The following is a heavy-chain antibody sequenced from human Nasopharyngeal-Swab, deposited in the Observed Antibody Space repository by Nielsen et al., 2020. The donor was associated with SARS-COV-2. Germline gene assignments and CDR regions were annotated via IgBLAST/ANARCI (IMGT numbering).Heavy chain of an antibody. CDR2: ITWDGGGT. CDR3: AKDSWTGDSYGSGSLFHS. V-gene: IGHV3-43*01. D-gene: IGHD3-10*01. CDR1: GFTFDDYM. Sequence: GGSLRLSCAASGFTFDDYMMHWVRQGPGKGLEWVSLITWDGGGTYYADSVKGRFTISRDNGKSSLFLQMNSLRPEDTALYFCAKDSWTGDSYGSGSLFHSWGQGAQVTVSS. J-gene: IGHJ4*02.